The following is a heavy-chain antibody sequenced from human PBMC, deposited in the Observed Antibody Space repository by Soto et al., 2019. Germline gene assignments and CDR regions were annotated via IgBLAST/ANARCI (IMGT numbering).Heavy chain of an antibody. Sequence: EVQLLESGGGLVQPGGSLRLSCAASGFTFSSYVMSWVRQAPGKGLEWVSDISGSGENTYHADSVKGRFTISRDNSKNTLYLQMNSLRAEDTAAYYCAKGQYSSGWYKFWYFDLWGRGTLVTVSS. CDR1: GFTFSSYV. J-gene: IGHJ2*01. CDR2: ISGSGENT. V-gene: IGHV3-23*01. D-gene: IGHD6-19*01. CDR3: AKGQYSSGWYKFWYFDL.